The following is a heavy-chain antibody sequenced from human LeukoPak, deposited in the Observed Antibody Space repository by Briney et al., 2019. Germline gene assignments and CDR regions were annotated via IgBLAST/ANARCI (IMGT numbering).Heavy chain of an antibody. Sequence: GGSLRLSCAASGFTFDDYAMHWVRQAPGKGLEWVSGISWNSGSIGYADSVKGRFTISRDNAKSSLYLQMNSLRAEDTAVYYCASNYAFDIWGQGTMVTVSS. V-gene: IGHV3-9*01. CDR1: GFTFDDYA. D-gene: IGHD4-11*01. CDR3: ASNYAFDI. CDR2: ISWNSGSI. J-gene: IGHJ3*02.